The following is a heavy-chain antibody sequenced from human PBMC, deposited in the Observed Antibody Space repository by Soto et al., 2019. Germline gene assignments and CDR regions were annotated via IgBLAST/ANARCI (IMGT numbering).Heavy chain of an antibody. J-gene: IGHJ6*02. CDR2: INPSGGST. CDR3: ARERAVVAATYYYYYGMDV. Sequence: ASVKVSCEASGYTFTSYYMHWVRQAPGQGLEWMGIINPSGGSTSYAQKFQGRVTMTRDTSTSTVYMELSSLRSEDTAVYYCARERAVVAATYYYYYGMDVWGQGTTVTAP. V-gene: IGHV1-46*01. D-gene: IGHD2-15*01. CDR1: GYTFTSYY.